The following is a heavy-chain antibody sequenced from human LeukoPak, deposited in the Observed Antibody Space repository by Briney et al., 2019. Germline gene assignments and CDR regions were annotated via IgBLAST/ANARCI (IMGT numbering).Heavy chain of an antibody. CDR2: ISGSGGST. Sequence: PGGSLTLSCAASGFTFSSYALSWVRPAPGKGLAWVSAISGSGGSTYYEDLVKGRFTISRDNSKNTLYLQMNSLRAEDTAVYFCAKNRQWLANYYYDYYMDVWGKGTTVTVSS. CDR3: AKNRQWLANYYYDYYMDV. J-gene: IGHJ6*03. D-gene: IGHD6-19*01. V-gene: IGHV3-23*01. CDR1: GFTFSSYA.